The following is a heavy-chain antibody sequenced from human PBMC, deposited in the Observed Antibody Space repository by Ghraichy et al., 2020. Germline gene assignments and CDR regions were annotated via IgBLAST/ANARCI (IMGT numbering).Heavy chain of an antibody. CDR2: ISYDGSNK. CDR3: ARDASMVRERYYFDY. CDR1: GFTFSSYA. V-gene: IGHV3-30-3*01. D-gene: IGHD3-10*01. Sequence: GESLNISCAASGFTFSSYAMHWVRQAPGKGLEWVAVISYDGSNKYYADSVKGRFTISRDNSKNTLYLQMNSLRAEDTAVYYCARDASMVRERYYFDYWGQGTLVTVSS. J-gene: IGHJ4*02.